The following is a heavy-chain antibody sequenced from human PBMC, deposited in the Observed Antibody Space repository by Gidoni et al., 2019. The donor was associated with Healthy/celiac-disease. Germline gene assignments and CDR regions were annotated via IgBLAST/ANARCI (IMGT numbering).Heavy chain of an antibody. D-gene: IGHD2-15*01. Sequence: QVQLVESGGGVVQPGRSLRLSCAASGFTFSSSAMHWVRQAPGKGLEWVAVISYDGSNKYYADSVKGRFTISRDNSKNTLYLQMNSLRAEDTAVYYCARDRVGGVEVVVAADYYYGMDVWGQGTTVTVSS. CDR1: GFTFSSSA. CDR3: ARDRVGGVEVVVAADYYYGMDV. V-gene: IGHV3-30*04. CDR2: ISYDGSNK. J-gene: IGHJ6*02.